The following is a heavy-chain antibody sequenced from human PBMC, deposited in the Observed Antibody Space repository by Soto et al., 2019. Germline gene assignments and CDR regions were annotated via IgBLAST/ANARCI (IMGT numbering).Heavy chain of an antibody. Sequence: ASVKVSYKASGYAFTGYYMHRVREAAGQRLEWMGWINPNSGGTNYAQKLQGWVTMTRDTSISTAYMELSRLRSDDTAVYYCARATLIAAAGPGKNAFDIWGQGTMVTVSS. CDR1: GYAFTGYY. J-gene: IGHJ3*02. V-gene: IGHV1-2*04. D-gene: IGHD6-13*01. CDR2: INPNSGGT. CDR3: ARATLIAAAGPGKNAFDI.